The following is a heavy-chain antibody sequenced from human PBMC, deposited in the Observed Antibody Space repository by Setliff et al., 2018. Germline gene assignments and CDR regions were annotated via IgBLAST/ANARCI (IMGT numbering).Heavy chain of an antibody. CDR1: GFTFSRYW. V-gene: IGHV3-7*01. CDR3: ARDHVYGSQYYYYYYGMDV. D-gene: IGHD3-10*01. J-gene: IGHJ6*02. Sequence: GGSLRLSCAASGFTFSRYWMSWVRQAPGKGLEWVANIKQDGSEKYYVDSVKGRFTISRDNAKNSLYLKMNSLRAEDTAVYYCARDHVYGSQYYYYYYGMDVWGQGTTVTVSS. CDR2: IKQDGSEK.